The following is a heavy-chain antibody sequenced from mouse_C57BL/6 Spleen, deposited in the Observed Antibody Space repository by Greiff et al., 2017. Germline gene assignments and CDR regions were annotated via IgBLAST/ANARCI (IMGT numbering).Heavy chain of an antibody. D-gene: IGHD1-1*01. CDR2: IYPGDGDT. V-gene: IGHV1-80*01. CDR3: AREGAYYGSSYEGYFDV. J-gene: IGHJ1*03. Sequence: VQLVESGAELVKPGASVKISCKASGYAFSSYWMNWVKQRPGKGLEWIGQIYPGDGDTNYNGKFKGKATLTADKSSSTAYMRLSSLTSEDSAVYFCAREGAYYGSSYEGYFDVWGTGTTVTVSS. CDR1: GYAFSSYW.